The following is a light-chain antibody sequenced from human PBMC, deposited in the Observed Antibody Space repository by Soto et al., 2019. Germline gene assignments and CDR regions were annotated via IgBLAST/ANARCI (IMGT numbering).Light chain of an antibody. CDR2: GAY. V-gene: IGKV3-15*01. CDR1: HSVSSN. CDR3: QQYNNWPFT. Sequence: EIVMTQSPATLSVSPGERATLSCRASHSVSSNLAWYQQKPGQAPRLLIYGAYTRATGIPARFSGSGSGTDFTLTISSLQSDDFAVNYCQQYNNWPFTFGPGTKVDIK. J-gene: IGKJ3*01.